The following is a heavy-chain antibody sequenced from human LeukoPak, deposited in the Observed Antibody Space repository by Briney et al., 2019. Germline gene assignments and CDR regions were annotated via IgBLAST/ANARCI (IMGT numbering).Heavy chain of an antibody. CDR1: GFTFSIYA. J-gene: IGHJ6*02. D-gene: IGHD5-24*01. Sequence: PGGSLRLSCAASGFTFSIYAMSWVRQAPGKGLEWVSAISGSGGTAYYADSVKGRFTISRDNSKNTLYLQMNSLRAEDTAVYYCARGPELMATIIRDVWGQGTTVTVSS. V-gene: IGHV3-23*01. CDR3: ARGPELMATIIRDV. CDR2: ISGSGGTA.